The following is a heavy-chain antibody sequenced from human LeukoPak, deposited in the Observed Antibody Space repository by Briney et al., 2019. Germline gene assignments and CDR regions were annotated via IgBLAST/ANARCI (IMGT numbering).Heavy chain of an antibody. J-gene: IGHJ1*01. CDR1: GFTFSSYA. D-gene: IGHD4-11*01. CDR3: ARDRWGSATVSGSGEYFQH. CDR2: ISYDGSNK. Sequence: GRSLRLSCAASGFTFSSYAMHWVRQAPGKGLEWVAVISYDGSNKYYADSVKGRFTISRDNSKNTLYLQMNSLRAEDTAVYYCARDRWGSATVSGSGEYFQHWGQGTLVTVSS. V-gene: IGHV3-30*01.